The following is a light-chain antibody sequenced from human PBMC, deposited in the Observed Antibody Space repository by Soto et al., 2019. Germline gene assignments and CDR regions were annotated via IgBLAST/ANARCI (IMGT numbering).Light chain of an antibody. Sequence: EIVLTQSPGTLSLSPGDSATLSCRASQSVSSRYLAWYQQKRGQAPGLLFYGASTRATGIPDRFSGSGSGTDFTLTISRLEPEDFAVYYCQQYDSSPPMYTFGQGTKLEIK. CDR3: QQYDSSPPMYT. CDR1: QSVSSRY. J-gene: IGKJ2*01. CDR2: GAS. V-gene: IGKV3-20*01.